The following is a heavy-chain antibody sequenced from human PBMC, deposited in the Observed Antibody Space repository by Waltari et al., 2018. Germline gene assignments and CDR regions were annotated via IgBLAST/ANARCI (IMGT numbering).Heavy chain of an antibody. CDR2: MNQEGRQK. CDR3: ARDEVGGYFAL. Sequence: EVQLVESGGGLVQPGGSLRLSCAASGFTFSSYWMSWVRQAPGEGREWVANMNQEGRQKGYVDAVKGRFTISRDNSKNSVYLQMNNLRVEDTAIYYCARDEVGGYFALWGQGTLVTVSS. V-gene: IGHV3-7*01. D-gene: IGHD6-19*01. CDR1: GFTFSSYW. J-gene: IGHJ4*02.